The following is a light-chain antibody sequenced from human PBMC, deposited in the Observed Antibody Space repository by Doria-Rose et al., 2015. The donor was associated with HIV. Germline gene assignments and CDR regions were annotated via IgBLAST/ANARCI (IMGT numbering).Light chain of an antibody. CDR3: QQYGTSRGT. CDR1: QRVKSRY. J-gene: IGKJ5*01. CDR2: DAS. V-gene: IGKV3-20*01. Sequence: TQSPGTLSLSPGERTTLSCRASQRVKSRYLAWYQQKPGQAPRLLIYDASTRTTGIPDRFSGSRSGTDFTLTISRLEPEDVAVYYCQQYGTSRGTFGQGTRLEIK.